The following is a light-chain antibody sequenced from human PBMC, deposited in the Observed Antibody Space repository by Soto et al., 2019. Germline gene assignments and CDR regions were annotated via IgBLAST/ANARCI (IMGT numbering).Light chain of an antibody. Sequence: QSVLTQPRSVSWSPGQSLTISCTGTSSDVGGYNYVSWYQQHPGKVPKLMIYDVTKRPSGVPDRFSGSKSGNTASLTISGLQSEDEADYYCCSHAGSYTYVFGTGTKLTVL. V-gene: IGLV2-11*01. CDR2: DVT. CDR1: SSDVGGYNY. CDR3: CSHAGSYTYV. J-gene: IGLJ1*01.